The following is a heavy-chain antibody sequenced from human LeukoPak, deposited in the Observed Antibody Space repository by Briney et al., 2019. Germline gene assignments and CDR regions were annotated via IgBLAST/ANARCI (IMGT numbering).Heavy chain of an antibody. Sequence: AGGSLRLSCAASGFSFSSYAMSWVRQAPGKGLEWVSGLSGSGGSTYYADSVKGRFTISRDNSKNTLYVQMNTLRAEDTAVYFCARGGYTYGYSESFDYWGQGTLVTVSS. CDR1: GFSFSSYA. V-gene: IGHV3-23*01. J-gene: IGHJ4*02. D-gene: IGHD5-18*01. CDR2: LSGSGGST. CDR3: ARGGYTYGYSESFDY.